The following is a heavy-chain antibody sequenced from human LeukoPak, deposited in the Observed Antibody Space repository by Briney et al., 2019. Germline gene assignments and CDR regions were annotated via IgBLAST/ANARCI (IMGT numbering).Heavy chain of an antibody. Sequence: SETLSLTCTVSDYSISSSYYWGWIRQPPGKGLEWFGIIYHSGSTYYNPSLKSRVTISVDTSKNQFSLKLSSVTAADTAVYYCARVGGGGYNHFDYWGQGTLVTVSS. J-gene: IGHJ4*02. CDR2: IYHSGST. CDR3: ARVGGGGYNHFDY. D-gene: IGHD5-24*01. V-gene: IGHV4-38-2*02. CDR1: DYSISSSYY.